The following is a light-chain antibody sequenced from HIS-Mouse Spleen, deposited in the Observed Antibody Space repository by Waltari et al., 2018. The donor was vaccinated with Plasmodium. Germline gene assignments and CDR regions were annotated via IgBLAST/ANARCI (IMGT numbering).Light chain of an antibody. CDR3: QQYNNWPFT. J-gene: IGKJ3*01. Sequence: EIVMTQSPATLSVSPGERATLSCRASQSVSSNLAWYQQKPGQAPRLLIYGASTRATGIPARFSGSGSGTEFTLTISSLQSEDFAVYYCQQYNNWPFTFGPGTNVYLK. CDR2: GAS. V-gene: IGKV3-15*01. CDR1: QSVSSN.